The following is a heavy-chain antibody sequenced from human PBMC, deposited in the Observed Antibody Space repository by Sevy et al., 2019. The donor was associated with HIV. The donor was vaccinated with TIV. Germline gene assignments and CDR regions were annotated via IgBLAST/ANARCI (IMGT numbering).Heavy chain of an antibody. J-gene: IGHJ4*02. CDR3: AGPTLTYSSGWTYYDY. CDR2: IRYSGST. D-gene: IGHD6-19*01. Sequence: SETLSLTCSVSGASISSSGYYWGWIRQPPGKGLEWIASIRYSGSTFYNPSLGSRVTISADTSKNQFTLKLNSVTAAGTATSYCAGPTLTYSSGWTYYDYWGQGTLVTVSS. CDR1: GASISSSGYY. V-gene: IGHV4-39*01.